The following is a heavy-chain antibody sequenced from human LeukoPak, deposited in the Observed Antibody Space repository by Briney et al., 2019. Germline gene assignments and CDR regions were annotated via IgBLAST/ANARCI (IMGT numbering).Heavy chain of an antibody. CDR2: ISAHKGET. CDR3: ARADIIVVAGSTPVGSGFEY. CDR1: GYTFTTYG. J-gene: IGHJ4*02. Sequence: ASVKVSCKTSGYTFTTYGISWLRQALGQGLEWMGWISAHKGETEYAQKFQGRVTMTREISTSTAYMELQSLTSDDTAVYYCARADIIVVAGSTPVGSGFEYWGQGALITVS. V-gene: IGHV1-18*01. D-gene: IGHD2-15*01.